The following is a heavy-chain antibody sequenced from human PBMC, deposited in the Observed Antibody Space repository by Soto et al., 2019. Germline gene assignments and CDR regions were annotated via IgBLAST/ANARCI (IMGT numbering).Heavy chain of an antibody. CDR1: GFTFSTYA. J-gene: IGHJ4*02. Sequence: GGSLRLSCAASGFTFSTYAMNWVRQVPGRGLELVSGIIGSGTIIEYADSVKGRFTISRDNSKNTLFLQMNGLRVEDTAIYYCAKDVRPDGYWDLDYWGQGTLVTVSS. V-gene: IGHV3-23*01. D-gene: IGHD5-12*01. CDR3: AKDVRPDGYWDLDY. CDR2: IIGSGTII.